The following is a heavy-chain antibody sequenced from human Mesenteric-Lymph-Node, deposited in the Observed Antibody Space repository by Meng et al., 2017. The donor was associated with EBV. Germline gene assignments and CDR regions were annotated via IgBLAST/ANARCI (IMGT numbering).Heavy chain of an antibody. Sequence: QVRLVQSGGEMKKPGASVRVSCKTSGYTFSYYGITWVRQAPGQGLEWMGWISTSSGDTYYTQNLQGRASMTTDTSTTTAYMELTILTSDDTAVYHCARGAAAGTLDFWGQGTLVTVSS. CDR2: ISTSSGDT. CDR3: ARGAAAGTLDF. D-gene: IGHD6-13*01. J-gene: IGHJ4*02. V-gene: IGHV1-18*01. CDR1: GYTFSYYG.